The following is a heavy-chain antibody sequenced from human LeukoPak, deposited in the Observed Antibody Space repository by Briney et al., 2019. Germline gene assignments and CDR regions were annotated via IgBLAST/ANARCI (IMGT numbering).Heavy chain of an antibody. CDR2: IIPILGIA. D-gene: IGHD3-10*01. CDR3: ARRTPTVRGYYFDY. Sequence: ASVKVSCKASGYIFTSYGISWVRQAPGQGLEWMGRIIPILGIANYAQKFQGRVTITADKSTSTAYMELSSLRSEDTAVYYCARRTPTVRGYYFDYWGQGTLVTVSS. CDR1: GYIFTSYG. J-gene: IGHJ4*02. V-gene: IGHV1-69*04.